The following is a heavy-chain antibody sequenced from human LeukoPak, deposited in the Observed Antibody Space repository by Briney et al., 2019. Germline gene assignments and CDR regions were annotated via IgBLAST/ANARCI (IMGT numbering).Heavy chain of an antibody. D-gene: IGHD6-6*01. CDR2: INPIAGST. CDR3: ARDLSRRGLYSSSSDYYYMDV. V-gene: IGHV1-46*01. J-gene: IGHJ6*03. Sequence: GASVKVSCKASGYTFTSYYMHWVRQAPGQGLGWMGIINPIAGSTSYAQKFQGRVTMTRDRSTRTVYMELSSLRSEDTAVYYCARDLSRRGLYSSSSDYYYMDVWGKGTTVTVSS. CDR1: GYTFTSYY.